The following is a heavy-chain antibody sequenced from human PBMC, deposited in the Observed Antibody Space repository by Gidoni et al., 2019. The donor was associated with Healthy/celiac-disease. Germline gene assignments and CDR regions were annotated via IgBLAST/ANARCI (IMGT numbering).Heavy chain of an antibody. CDR1: GGSIRSRSYY. CDR3: ARHAGTRIDDAFDI. V-gene: IGHV4-39*01. Sequence: QLQLQESGPGLVKPSVTLSLPCHVSGGSIRSRSYYWGWISQPPGKGLELIGSIYYSGSTYYNPSLMSRVTISVDTSKNQFSLKLSSVTAADTAVYYCARHAGTRIDDAFDIWGQGTMVTVSS. J-gene: IGHJ3*02. D-gene: IGHD3-10*01. CDR2: IYYSGST.